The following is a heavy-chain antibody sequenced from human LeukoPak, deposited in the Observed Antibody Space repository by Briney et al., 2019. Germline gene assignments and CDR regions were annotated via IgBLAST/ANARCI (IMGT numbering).Heavy chain of an antibody. J-gene: IGHJ4*02. D-gene: IGHD3-22*01. V-gene: IGHV1-46*01. CDR3: ARSRGYDSSGYYYIDFDY. CDR2: INPSGGST. CDR1: GYTFTSYY. Sequence: GASVKVSCKASGYTFTSYYMHWVRQAPGQGLEWMGIINPSGGSTSYAQKFQGRVTMTRDMSTSTVYMELSSLRSEDTAVYYCARSRGYDSSGYYYIDFDYWGQGTLVTVSS.